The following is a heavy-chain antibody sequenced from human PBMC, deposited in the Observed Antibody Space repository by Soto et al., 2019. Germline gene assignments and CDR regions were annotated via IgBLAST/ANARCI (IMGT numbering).Heavy chain of an antibody. V-gene: IGHV1-69*02. CDR1: GGTFSSYT. J-gene: IGHJ4*02. Sequence: QVQLVQSGAEVKNPGSSVKVSCKASGGTFSSYTISWVRQAPGQGLEWMGRIIPILGIANYAEKFQGRVTITADKSTSTAWRELSRLRSEDTAVYYCASASGGWALTTYNFDYWGQGTLVTVSS. CDR2: IIPILGIA. CDR3: ASASGGWALTTYNFDY. D-gene: IGHD6-19*01.